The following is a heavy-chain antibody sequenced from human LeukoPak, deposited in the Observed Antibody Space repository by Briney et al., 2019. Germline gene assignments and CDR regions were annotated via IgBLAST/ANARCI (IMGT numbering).Heavy chain of an antibody. CDR1: GYSISSGYY. CDR2: IHHTGTT. CDR3: ARRRSIAVAGPKYFDY. V-gene: IGHV4-38-2*02. J-gene: IGHJ4*02. D-gene: IGHD6-19*01. Sequence: SQTLSLTCTVSGYSISSGYYWGWIRQPPGKGLEWIATIHHTGTTYYNPSLKSRVTISVDTSKNQFSLKLSSVTAADTAVYYCARRRSIAVAGPKYFDYWGQGTLVTVSS.